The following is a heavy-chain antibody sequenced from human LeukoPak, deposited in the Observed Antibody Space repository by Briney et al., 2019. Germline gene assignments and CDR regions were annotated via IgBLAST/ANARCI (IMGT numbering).Heavy chain of an antibody. CDR2: ISYDGSNK. CDR1: GFTFSSYV. J-gene: IGHJ6*02. Sequence: GGSLRLSCAASGFTFSSYVMQWVRQAPGKGGEGVAFISYDGSNKYYADSVKGRFTISRDNSKNTLYLQINSLRAEDTAVYYCARGKGFYYYGMDVWGQGTTVTVSS. CDR3: ARGKGFYYYGMDV. V-gene: IGHV3-30-3*01.